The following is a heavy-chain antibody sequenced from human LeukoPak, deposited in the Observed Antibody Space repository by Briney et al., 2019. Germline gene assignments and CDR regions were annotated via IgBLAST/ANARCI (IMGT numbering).Heavy chain of an antibody. CDR3: AKDKAPPYSGYDWDLDF. J-gene: IGHJ4*02. CDR2: ISWNSGSI. Sequence: GGSLRLSCAASGFTFHQYAIHWVRQVPGKGLEWVSGISWNSGSIGYADSVRGRFTISRDNAKNSVYLQMNSLRAEDTALYYCAKDKAPPYSGYDWDLDFWGQGTLVIVSS. CDR1: GFTFHQYA. D-gene: IGHD5-12*01. V-gene: IGHV3-9*01.